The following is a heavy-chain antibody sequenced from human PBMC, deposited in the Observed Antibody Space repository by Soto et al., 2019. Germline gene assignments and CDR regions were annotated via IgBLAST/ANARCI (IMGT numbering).Heavy chain of an antibody. CDR3: ASDPYFETGYRFDY. V-gene: IGHV3-23*01. CDR2: ISGSGGST. Sequence: PGGALRLSCAASGFTFSNACMNWVRQAPGKGLEWVSAISGSGGSTYYADSVKGRFTISRDNSKNTLYLQMNSLRAEDTAVYYCASDPYFETGYRFDYWGQGTLVTVSS. D-gene: IGHD3-9*01. CDR1: GFTFSNAC. J-gene: IGHJ4*02.